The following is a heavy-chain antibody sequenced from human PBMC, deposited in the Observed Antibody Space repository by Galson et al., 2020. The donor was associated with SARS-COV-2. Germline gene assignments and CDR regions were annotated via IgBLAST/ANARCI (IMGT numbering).Heavy chain of an antibody. CDR1: GFTFSSYA. CDR3: AKDLPWGSSSWSGGGMDV. CDR2: ISGSGGST. Sequence: GGSLRLSCAASGFTFSSYAMSWVRQAPGKGLAWVSAISGSGGSTYYADSVKGRFTISRDNSKNTLYLQMNSLRAEDTAVYYCAKDLPWGSSSWSGGGMDVWGQGTTVTVSS. V-gene: IGHV3-23*01. D-gene: IGHD6-13*01. J-gene: IGHJ6*02.